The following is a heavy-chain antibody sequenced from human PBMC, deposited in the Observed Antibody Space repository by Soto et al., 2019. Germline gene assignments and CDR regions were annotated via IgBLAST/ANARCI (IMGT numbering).Heavy chain of an antibody. D-gene: IGHD1-26*01. CDR3: AKDRWDLYDAFDM. V-gene: IGHV3-30*18. CDR1: GFTFSNFG. Sequence: QVQLVESGGGVVQPGRSLRLSCAASGFTFSNFGMHWVRQAPGKGLEWVAVISYDGSKKYYADSVKGRFTISRDNSKNTLDLQMNSLRAEDTAVYYCAKDRWDLYDAFDMWGQGTMVTVSS. CDR2: ISYDGSKK. J-gene: IGHJ3*02.